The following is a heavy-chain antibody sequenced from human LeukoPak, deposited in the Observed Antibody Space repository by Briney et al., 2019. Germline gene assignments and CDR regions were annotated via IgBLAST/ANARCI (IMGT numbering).Heavy chain of an antibody. D-gene: IGHD3-22*01. V-gene: IGHV3-21*01. Sequence: GGSLRLSCAASGFTFSSYSMNWVRQAPGKGLEWVSSISSSSSYIYYADSVKGRFTISRDNAKNSLYLQMNSLRDEDTAVYYCARLHSGYSGDNWFDPWGQGTLVTVSS. CDR3: ARLHSGYSGDNWFDP. CDR2: ISSSSSYI. CDR1: GFTFSSYS. J-gene: IGHJ5*02.